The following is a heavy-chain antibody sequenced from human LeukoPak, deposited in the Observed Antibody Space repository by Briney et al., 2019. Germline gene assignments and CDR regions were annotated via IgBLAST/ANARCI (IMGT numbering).Heavy chain of an antibody. V-gene: IGHV4-4*02. CDR1: GGSISSNDW. CDR3: ARAGPTQVY. Sequence: SETLSLTRAVSGGSISSNDWWTWVRQPPGKGLEWIGKIYHSGSTNYNPSLKSRVTISVDKSKNQISLKLSSVTAADTAVYYCARAGPTQVYWGQGTLVTVSS. J-gene: IGHJ4*02. CDR2: IYHSGST.